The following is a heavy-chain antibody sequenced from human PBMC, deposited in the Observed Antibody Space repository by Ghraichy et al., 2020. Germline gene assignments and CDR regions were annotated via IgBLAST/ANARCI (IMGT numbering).Heavy chain of an antibody. CDR1: GGSVISGAYY. CDR2: VYYSGTT. D-gene: IGHD3-9*01. Sequence: SETLSLNCTVSGGSVISGAYYWTWFRQPLGMGLEWIGNVYYSGTTNYNPSLKSRVAMLVDASKSQFSLKLTSVTPTDTAVYYCARKDILTGDNNEACDIWGQGTRVSVCS. CDR3: ARKDILTGDNNEACDI. V-gene: IGHV4-61*08. J-gene: IGHJ3*02.